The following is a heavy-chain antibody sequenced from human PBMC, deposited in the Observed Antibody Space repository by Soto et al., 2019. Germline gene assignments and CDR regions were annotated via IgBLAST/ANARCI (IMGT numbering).Heavy chain of an antibody. D-gene: IGHD2-8*02. J-gene: IGHJ4*02. Sequence: QLQLQESGPGLVKPSQTLSLACTVSGGSFSSGGYYWSWIRQLPGKGLEWIGYIYYSGSTYYNPSLKLRFAISLDTSKNQFSLKLSSVTAADTAVYYCARAPSFSGHHGYWGQGTLVTVSS. CDR2: IYYSGST. CDR1: GGSFSSGGYY. V-gene: IGHV4-31*03. CDR3: ARAPSFSGHHGY.